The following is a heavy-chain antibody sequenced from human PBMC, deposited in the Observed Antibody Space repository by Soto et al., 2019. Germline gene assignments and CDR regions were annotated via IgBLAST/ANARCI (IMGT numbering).Heavy chain of an antibody. CDR3: ERDVIGHDNYETIGYYFDH. D-gene: IGHD3-22*01. J-gene: IGHJ4*02. CDR1: GYSFTNFH. CDR2: IDTSGGIT. V-gene: IGHV1-46*01. Sequence: QVQLSQFGAEVKKPGASVKVSCKASGYSFTNFHIHWVRQAPGQGLEWMGMIDTSGGITRDAQRLQGRITMTRDASTSTVYMELRSLTSEDTAVYYCERDVIGHDNYETIGYYFDHWGQGTLVTVSS.